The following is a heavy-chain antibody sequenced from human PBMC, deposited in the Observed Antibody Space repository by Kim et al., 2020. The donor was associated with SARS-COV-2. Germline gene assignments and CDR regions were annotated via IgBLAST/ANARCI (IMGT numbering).Heavy chain of an antibody. CDR2: IGTAGDT. V-gene: IGHV3-13*04. CDR1: GFTFSSYD. D-gene: IGHD3-22*01. Sequence: GGSLRLSCAASGFTFSSYDMYWVRQATGKGLEWVSAIGTAGDTYYTCSVKGRFTISRENAKNSLYLQMNSMRAGDTAVYYCARVTSSGYWFYYWGQGILV. J-gene: IGHJ4*02. CDR3: ARVTSSGYWFYY.